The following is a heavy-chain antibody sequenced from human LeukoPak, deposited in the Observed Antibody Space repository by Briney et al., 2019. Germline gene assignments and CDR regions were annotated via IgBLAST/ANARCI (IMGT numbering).Heavy chain of an antibody. J-gene: IGHJ4*02. CDR3: AGQYSSSAIDY. Sequence: PSETLSLTCTVSGGSISSYYWSWIRQPPGKGLEWIGYIYYSGSTNYNPSLKSRVTISVDTSKNQFSLKLSSVTAADTAVYYCAGQYSSSAIDYWGQGTLVTVSS. CDR1: GGSISSYY. V-gene: IGHV4-59*01. CDR2: IYYSGST. D-gene: IGHD6-6*01.